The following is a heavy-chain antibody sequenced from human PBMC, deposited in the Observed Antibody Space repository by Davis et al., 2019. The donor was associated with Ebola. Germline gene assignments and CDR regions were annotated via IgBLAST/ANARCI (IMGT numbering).Heavy chain of an antibody. CDR3: AKDTSNVWFDI. CDR1: GFTFSDYY. J-gene: IGHJ3*02. CDR2: LGLSGDT. V-gene: IGHV3-23*01. D-gene: IGHD1-26*01. Sequence: GGSLRLSCAASGFTFSDYYMSWIRQAPGKGLEWVSTLGLSGDTYYADSVKGRFTISRDNSMNTLHLQMNSLRVEDTAIYYCAKDTSNVWFDIWGQGTNVTVSS.